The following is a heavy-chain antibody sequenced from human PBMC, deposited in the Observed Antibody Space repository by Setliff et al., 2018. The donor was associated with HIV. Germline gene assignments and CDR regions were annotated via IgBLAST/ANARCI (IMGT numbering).Heavy chain of an antibody. D-gene: IGHD3-10*01. J-gene: IGHJ3*02. CDR3: ATADHYGSGTSLPFDCFDI. Sequence: SETLSLTCTVSGGSVSRDYYWNWIRHLPGKGLEWIGYISHSGGTYYNPSLKSRVTIPINTAKNQFSLRLSSVTAADTAFYYCATADHYGSGTSLPFDCFDIWGQGTMVTVSS. CDR1: GGSVSRDYY. CDR2: ISHSGGT. V-gene: IGHV4-31*03.